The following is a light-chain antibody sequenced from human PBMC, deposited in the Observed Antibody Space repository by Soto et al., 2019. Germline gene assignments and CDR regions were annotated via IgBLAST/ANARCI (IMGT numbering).Light chain of an antibody. J-gene: IGLJ1*01. Sequence: QSVLTQPPSASGTPGQRVTISCSGSSSNIGSRAVNWYHQLPGTAPKLFIYSNDQRPSGVPDRFSGSKSGTSASLAISGLQSEDEADYYCAAWDDSLNGRVFGTGTKGTVL. CDR1: SSNIGSRA. V-gene: IGLV1-44*01. CDR3: AAWDDSLNGRV. CDR2: SND.